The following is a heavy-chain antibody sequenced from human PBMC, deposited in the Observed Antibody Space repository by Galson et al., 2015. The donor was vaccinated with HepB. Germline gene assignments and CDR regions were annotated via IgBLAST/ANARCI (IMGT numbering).Heavy chain of an antibody. CDR3: ARGVASITLPSKRYYMDV. Sequence: SVKVSCKASGDTFRRYAISWVRQAPGQGLEWMGGIIPLFGAPIYAQKFQGRVTITADESTSTAYMELSSLRSEDTAVYYCARGVASITLPSKRYYMDVWGQATTVTVSS. V-gene: IGHV1-69*13. CDR2: IIPLFGAP. CDR1: GDTFRRYA. D-gene: IGHD5-12*01. J-gene: IGHJ6*02.